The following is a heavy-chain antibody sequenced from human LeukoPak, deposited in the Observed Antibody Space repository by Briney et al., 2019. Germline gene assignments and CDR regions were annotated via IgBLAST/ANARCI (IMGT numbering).Heavy chain of an antibody. CDR2: ISSSGSTI. J-gene: IGHJ4*02. D-gene: IGHD3-22*01. CDR3: ARDVSYYYDSSGYWAY. V-gene: IGHV3-11*01. Sequence: GGSLRLSCAASGFTFSDYYMSWIRQAPGKGLEWVSYISSSGSTIYCADSVKGRFTISRDNAKNSLYLQMNSLRAEDTAVYYCARDVSYYYDSSGYWAYWGQGTLVTASS. CDR1: GFTFSDYY.